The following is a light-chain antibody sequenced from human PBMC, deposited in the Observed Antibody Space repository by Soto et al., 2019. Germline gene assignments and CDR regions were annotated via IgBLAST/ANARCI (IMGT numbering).Light chain of an antibody. CDR2: DDS. V-gene: IGLV3-21*02. CDR1: NIGSKS. CDR3: QVWDSGSNHVV. Sequence: SYELTQPPSVSVAPGQTASLTCGGNNIGSKSVHWYQHQPGQAPVLVVYDDSDRPSGSPERFSGSNSGDTATLTITRVEAGDGADYFCQVWDSGSNHVVFGGGTKVTVL. J-gene: IGLJ2*01.